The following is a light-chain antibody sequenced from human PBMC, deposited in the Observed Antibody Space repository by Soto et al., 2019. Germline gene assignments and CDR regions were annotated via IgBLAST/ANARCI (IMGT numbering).Light chain of an antibody. Sequence: QSVLTQPASVSGCPGQSITSSCTGTSSDVGAYNFVSWYQHHPDRAPKLMISEVSNRPSGVSDRFSGSKSGNTASLTISGLQAEDEADYYCASLTTTSFVFGTGTKVTVL. CDR1: SSDVGAYNF. V-gene: IGLV2-14*01. CDR2: EVS. J-gene: IGLJ1*01. CDR3: ASLTTTSFV.